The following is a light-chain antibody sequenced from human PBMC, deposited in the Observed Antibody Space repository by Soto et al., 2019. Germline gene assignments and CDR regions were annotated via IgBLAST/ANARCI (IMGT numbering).Light chain of an antibody. CDR2: NDR. CDR1: NIGYKR. V-gene: IGLV3-21*02. CDR3: QVWDDRGLHVV. J-gene: IGLJ3*02. Sequence: SYELTQAPSVSVAPGQTARLTCGGANIGYKRVHWYQQRPAQAPVLVVYNDRDRPSGIPERFSGSNSGNTATLTISRVEGGDEADYYCQVWDDRGLHVVFGGGTKLTVL.